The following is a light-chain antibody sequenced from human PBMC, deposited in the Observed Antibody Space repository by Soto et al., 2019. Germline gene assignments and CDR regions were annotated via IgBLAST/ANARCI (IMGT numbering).Light chain of an antibody. CDR1: TSDIGAYNF. CDR2: GVT. V-gene: IGLV2-14*01. CDR3: CSYTSSSTYV. Sequence: QSALTQPASVSGSPGQSITISCTGTTSDIGAYNFVSWYQHHPDKAPKLIIYGVTNRPSGVSNRFSGSKSANTASLTISGLQTEDEAHYYCCSYTSSSTYVFGTGTKLTVL. J-gene: IGLJ1*01.